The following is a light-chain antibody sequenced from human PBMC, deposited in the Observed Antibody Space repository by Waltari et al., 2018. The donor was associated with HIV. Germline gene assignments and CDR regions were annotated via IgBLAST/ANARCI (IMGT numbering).Light chain of an antibody. CDR2: GAS. CDR3: QQYSGSRPIT. CDR1: QSVSSSY. V-gene: IGKV3-20*01. J-gene: IGKJ5*01. Sequence: EIVLTQSPGTLSLSPGERATLSCRASQSVSSSYLAWYQQKSGQAPRLLIYGASSRATCIPYRFSGSGAGTDFTLTISRLEPEDFAVYFCQQYSGSRPITFGQGTRLEIK.